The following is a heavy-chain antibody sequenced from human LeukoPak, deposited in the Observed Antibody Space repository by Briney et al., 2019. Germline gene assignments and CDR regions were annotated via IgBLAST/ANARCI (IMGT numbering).Heavy chain of an antibody. CDR1: GFTVSNNY. J-gene: IGHJ4*02. Sequence: GGSLRLSCAASGFTVSNNYMSWVHQAPGKGLEWVSVVYSGGTTYYADSVQGRFTISRDNSKNTLYLQMNSLRAEDTAIYYCARQSGTMVTTRFDYWGQGTLVTVSS. CDR2: VYSGGTT. CDR3: ARQSGTMVTTRFDY. D-gene: IGHD4-17*01. V-gene: IGHV3-66*04.